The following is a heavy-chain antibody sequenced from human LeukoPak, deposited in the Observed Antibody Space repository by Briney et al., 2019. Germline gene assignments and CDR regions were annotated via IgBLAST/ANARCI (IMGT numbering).Heavy chain of an antibody. CDR2: IHHSGTT. J-gene: IGHJ4*02. D-gene: IGHD6-13*01. Sequence: SETLSLTCTVSGGSISSSIYYWGWTRQPPGKGLEWIGSIHHSGTTYYNPSLKSRVTISVDTSKNQFSLKLSSVTAADTAVYYCATYRLGAATFDYWGQGTLVTVSS. V-gene: IGHV4-39*01. CDR3: ATYRLGAATFDY. CDR1: GGSISSSIYY.